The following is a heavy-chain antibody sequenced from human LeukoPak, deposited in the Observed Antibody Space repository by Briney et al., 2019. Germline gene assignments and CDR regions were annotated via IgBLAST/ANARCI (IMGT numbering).Heavy chain of an antibody. CDR2: IGGSGGGT. J-gene: IGHJ4*02. V-gene: IGHV3-23*01. CDR3: AKISGSGSSHSDS. Sequence: PGGSLKLSCAASGFTFSSFVMSWVRQAPGKGLEWVSSIGGSGGGTYYADSVKGRFTISRDNSKNTLYLLMNTLRGDDTAVYYCAKISGSGSSHSDSWGQGTLVTVSS. CDR1: GFTFSSFV. D-gene: IGHD3-10*01.